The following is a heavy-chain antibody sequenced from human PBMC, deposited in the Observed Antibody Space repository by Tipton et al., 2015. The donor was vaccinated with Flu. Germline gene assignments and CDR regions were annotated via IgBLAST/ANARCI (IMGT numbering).Heavy chain of an antibody. Sequence: LSLTCAVSGYSISSGYYWGWIRQPPGKGLEWIGSIYHSGSTYYNPSLKSRVTMSVDTSKNQFSLKLSSVTAADTAMYYCARASTGVAVAGVYHYYGMDVWGQGATVTVSS. CDR1: GYSISSGYY. J-gene: IGHJ6*02. CDR2: IYHSGST. CDR3: ARASTGVAVAGVYHYYGMDV. V-gene: IGHV4-38-2*01. D-gene: IGHD6-19*01.